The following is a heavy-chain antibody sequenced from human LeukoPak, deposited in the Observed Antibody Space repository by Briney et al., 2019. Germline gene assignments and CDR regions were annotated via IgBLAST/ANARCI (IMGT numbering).Heavy chain of an antibody. D-gene: IGHD2-15*01. Sequence: SVKVSCKASGGTFSSYAISWVRQTPGQGLEWMGGIIPIFGTANYAQKFQGRVTITTDESTSTAYMELSSLRSEDTAVYYCASRSRIKDYYYYMDVWGKGTTVTVSS. CDR2: IIPIFGTA. CDR1: GGTFSSYA. CDR3: ASRSRIKDYYYYMDV. V-gene: IGHV1-69*05. J-gene: IGHJ6*03.